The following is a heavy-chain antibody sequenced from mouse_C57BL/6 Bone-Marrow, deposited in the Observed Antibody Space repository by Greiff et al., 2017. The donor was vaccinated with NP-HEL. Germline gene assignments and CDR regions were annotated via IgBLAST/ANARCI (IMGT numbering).Heavy chain of an antibody. CDR3: ARNEPYYYGTYAMDY. Sequence: EVQGVESGGGLVKPGGSLKLSCAASGFTFRDYGMHWVRQAPEKGLEWVAYISSGSSTISYADTVKGRFTISRDNAKNTLFLQMTSLRSEDTAMYYCARNEPYYYGTYAMDYWGQGTSVTVSS. CDR1: GFTFRDYG. D-gene: IGHD1-1*01. J-gene: IGHJ4*01. V-gene: IGHV5-17*01. CDR2: ISSGSSTI.